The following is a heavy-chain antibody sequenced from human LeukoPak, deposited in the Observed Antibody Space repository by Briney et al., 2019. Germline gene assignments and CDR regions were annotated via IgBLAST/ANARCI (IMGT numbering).Heavy chain of an antibody. D-gene: IGHD3-10*01. CDR1: GGSFSSYY. J-gene: IGHJ4*02. Sequence: SETLSLTCAVYGGSFSSYYWGWIRQPPGKGLEWIGSIYYSGSTYYNPSLKSRVTISVDTSKNQFSLKLNSVTAADTAVYYCARSYYYGSGSSYYFDYWGQGTLVTVSS. V-gene: IGHV4-39*01. CDR3: ARSYYYGSGSSYYFDY. CDR2: IYYSGST.